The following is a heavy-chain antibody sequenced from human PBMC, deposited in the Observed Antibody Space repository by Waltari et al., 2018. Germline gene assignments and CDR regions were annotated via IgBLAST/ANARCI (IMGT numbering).Heavy chain of an antibody. CDR1: GYTLTELS. CDR2: CDPKNNET. V-gene: IGHV1-24*01. CDR3: ATERAYSGSFLYFDY. Sequence: QVQLVQSGAEVKKPGASVKVSCKVSGYTLTELSMHWVRQAPGKGLEWMGGCDPKNNETIYTQKFKGIVTRTEDTSTDTAYMELSSLRSEDTAVYYCATERAYSGSFLYFDYWGQGTLVTVSS. D-gene: IGHD1-26*01. J-gene: IGHJ4*02.